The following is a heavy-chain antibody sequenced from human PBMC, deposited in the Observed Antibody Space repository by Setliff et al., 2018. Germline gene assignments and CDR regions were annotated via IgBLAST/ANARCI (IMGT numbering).Heavy chain of an antibody. CDR2: IYPGDSQT. CDR1: EATFTGYW. J-gene: IGHJ3*02. Sequence: PGESLKLSCKGSEATFTGYWIAWVRQKPGEGLEWMGIIYPGDSQTKYNPSFEGQVAFSVDKSINTAYLQFRSLRASDTAIYYCARHLRGHTFDIWGQGTRVTVSS. V-gene: IGHV5-51*01. CDR3: ARHLRGHTFDI.